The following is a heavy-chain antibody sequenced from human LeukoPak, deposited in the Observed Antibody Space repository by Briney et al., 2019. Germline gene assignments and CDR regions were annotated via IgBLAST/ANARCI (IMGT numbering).Heavy chain of an antibody. J-gene: IGHJ3*02. D-gene: IGHD6-13*01. CDR3: TTDPLYSSSWLSDAFDI. CDR1: GYSFTSYW. Sequence: GESLKISCKGSGYSFTSYWIGWVRQAPGKGLEWVGRIKSKTDGGTTDYAAPVKGRFTISRDDSKNTLYLQMNSLKTEDTAVYYCTTDPLYSSSWLSDAFDIWGQGTMVTVSS. V-gene: IGHV3-15*01. CDR2: IKSKTDGGTT.